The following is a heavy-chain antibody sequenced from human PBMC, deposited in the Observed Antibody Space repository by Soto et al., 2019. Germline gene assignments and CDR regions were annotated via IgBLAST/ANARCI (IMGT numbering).Heavy chain of an antibody. CDR1: GFTFSNYG. D-gene: IGHD3-3*01. CDR2: ISGSGGDT. CDR3: AKDMDAFWSGYYLWGYFDL. J-gene: IGHJ2*01. Sequence: EVQLLESGGGLVQPGGSLRLSCVVSGFTFSNYGMNWVRQAPGKGLEWVSGISGSGGDTYYVDSVRGRFTISRDNSKNARYLQMDSLRAEDTAVYYCAKDMDAFWSGYYLWGYFDLWGRGTLVTVS. V-gene: IGHV3-23*01.